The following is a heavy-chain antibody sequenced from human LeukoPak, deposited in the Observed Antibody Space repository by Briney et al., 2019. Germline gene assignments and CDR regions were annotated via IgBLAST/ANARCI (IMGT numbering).Heavy chain of an antibody. CDR1: GFTFSSYA. V-gene: IGHV3-23*01. CDR2: ISGTGGRT. J-gene: IGHJ4*02. D-gene: IGHD6-13*01. Sequence: GGSLRLSCAASGFTFSSYAMSWVRQAPGKGLEWVSAISGTGGRTYYADSVKGRFTISRDTSKNTLYLQMNSLRAEDTAVYYCAKDWVAAADLIYYFDYWGQGTLVTVSS. CDR3: AKDWVAAADLIYYFDY.